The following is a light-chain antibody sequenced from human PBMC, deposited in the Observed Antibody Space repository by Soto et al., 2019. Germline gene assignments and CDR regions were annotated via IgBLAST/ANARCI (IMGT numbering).Light chain of an antibody. V-gene: IGLV1-44*01. J-gene: IGLJ3*02. Sequence: QSVLTQAPSVSGTPGQRVTISCSGSSSNIGSNTVSWSQQVPGTAPKVLIYSNVQRPSGVPDRFSGSKSGTSASLAIGGLQAEDEADYHCAAWDGSLNGWVFGGGTKLTVL. CDR3: AAWDGSLNGWV. CDR2: SNV. CDR1: SSNIGSNT.